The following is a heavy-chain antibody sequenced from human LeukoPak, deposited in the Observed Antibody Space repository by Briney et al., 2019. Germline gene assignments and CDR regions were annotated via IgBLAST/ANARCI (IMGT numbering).Heavy chain of an antibody. D-gene: IGHD3-22*01. CDR3: ARESLYYYDSSGYDTHDAFDI. V-gene: IGHV1-46*01. Sequence: ASVKVSCKASGGTFSSYAISWVRQAPGQGLEWMGIINPSGGSTSYAQKFQGRVTMTRDTSTSTVYMELSSLRSEDTAVYYCARESLYYYDSSGYDTHDAFDIWGQGTMVTVSS. J-gene: IGHJ3*02. CDR2: INPSGGST. CDR1: GGTFSSYA.